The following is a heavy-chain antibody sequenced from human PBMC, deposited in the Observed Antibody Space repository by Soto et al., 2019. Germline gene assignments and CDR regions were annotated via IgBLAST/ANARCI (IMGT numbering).Heavy chain of an antibody. CDR1: GFCASCNN. J-gene: IGHJ5*02. D-gene: IGHD3-10*01. Sequence: LRFSSAACGFCASCNNMIWVRPAPQKGLERVSVIPSGGTTYYAVSVKGRVTISRDTSTNTVYLQLDSLSTEDTAVYHCAKVGPYGSESYTFRYKWIDPWVQGT. CDR3: AKVGPYGSESYTFRYKWIDP. V-gene: IGHV3-53*01. CDR2: IPSGGTT.